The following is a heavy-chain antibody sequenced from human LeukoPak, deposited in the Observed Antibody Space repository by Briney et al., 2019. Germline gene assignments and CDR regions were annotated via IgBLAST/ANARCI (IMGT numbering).Heavy chain of an antibody. CDR2: IRSKANSYAT. D-gene: IGHD6-13*01. J-gene: IGHJ6*03. Sequence: GGSLRLSCAASGFTFSGSAMHWVRQASGKGLEWVGRIRSKANSYATAYAASVKGRFTISRDDSKNTAYLQMNSLKTEDTAVYYCAREKGTYGSSWAGYYYYYMDVWGKGTTVTISS. CDR1: GFTFSGSA. CDR3: AREKGTYGSSWAGYYYYYMDV. V-gene: IGHV3-73*01.